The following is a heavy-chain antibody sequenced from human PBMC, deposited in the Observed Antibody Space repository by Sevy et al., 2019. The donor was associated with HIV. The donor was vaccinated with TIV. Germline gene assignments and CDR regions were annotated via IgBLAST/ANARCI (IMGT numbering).Heavy chain of an antibody. J-gene: IGHJ4*02. CDR1: GFTFSSYA. D-gene: IGHD3-10*01. V-gene: IGHV3-23*01. CDR3: APLINYYGSGSYYGS. Sequence: GGSLRLSCAASGFTFSSYAMSWVRQAPGKGLEWVSALSGSGGRTYYADSVKGRFTISRDNSKNTLYLQMNSLRAEDTAVYYCAPLINYYGSGSYYGSWGQGTLVTVSS. CDR2: LSGSGGRT.